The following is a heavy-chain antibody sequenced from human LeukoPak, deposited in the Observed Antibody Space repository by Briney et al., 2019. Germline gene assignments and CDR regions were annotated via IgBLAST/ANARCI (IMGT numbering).Heavy chain of an antibody. J-gene: IGHJ4*02. CDR2: ISSSGGST. Sequence: GGSLRLSCAASGFTFSSYAMSWVRQAPGKGLEWVSGISSSGGSTVYADSVKGRFTISRDNFRNTVFLQMNSLRAEDTAVYYCVRDWGYDSSGYWQKYFDTWGQGTLVTVSS. D-gene: IGHD3-22*01. CDR1: GFTFSSYA. V-gene: IGHV3-23*01. CDR3: VRDWGYDSSGYWQKYFDT.